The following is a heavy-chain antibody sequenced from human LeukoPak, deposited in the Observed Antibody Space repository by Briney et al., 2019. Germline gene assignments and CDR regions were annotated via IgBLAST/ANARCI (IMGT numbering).Heavy chain of an antibody. D-gene: IGHD6-19*01. CDR3: ARIALSGWHVQN. CDR1: GFSVSDHY. Sequence: PGGSLRLSCAASGFSVSDHYLTWVRQAPGKGLEWVSVIYSAGTTYYSDSVKGRFTISRDSSKNTLYLQVNSLRAEDTAMYYCARIALSGWHVQNWGQGTLVIVSS. V-gene: IGHV3-53*01. CDR2: IYSAGTT. J-gene: IGHJ1*01.